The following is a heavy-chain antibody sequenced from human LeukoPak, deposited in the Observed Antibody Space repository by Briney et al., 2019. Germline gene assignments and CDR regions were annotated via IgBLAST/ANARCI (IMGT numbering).Heavy chain of an antibody. CDR2: SSGSGGNT. D-gene: IGHD2-8*01. CDR3: AKSRARTDGSNGSIDS. CDR1: GFTFSSYA. J-gene: IGHJ4*02. V-gene: IGHV3-23*01. Sequence: GGSLRLYCAASGFTFSSYAMSWVRQAPGKGLEWVSASSGSGGNTYYADSVKGLFTISRDNSRNTLYLQMNSLRADDTAVYYCAKSRARTDGSNGSIDSWGQGTLVSVSS.